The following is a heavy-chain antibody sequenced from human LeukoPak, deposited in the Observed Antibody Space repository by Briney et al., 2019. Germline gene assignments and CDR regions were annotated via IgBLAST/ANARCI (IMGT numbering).Heavy chain of an antibody. CDR1: GYIFRRHS. J-gene: IGHJ4*02. CDR3: TRDYYDSSGLPFDY. Sequence: GGSLRLSCAGSGYIFRRHSMNWVRQAAGKGLEWVSSISSISHYIYYADSVKGRFTISRENEKKSLYLQMNSLRAEDTALYYCTRDYYDSSGLPFDYWGQGTLVTVSS. V-gene: IGHV3-21*01. D-gene: IGHD3-22*01. CDR2: ISSISHYI.